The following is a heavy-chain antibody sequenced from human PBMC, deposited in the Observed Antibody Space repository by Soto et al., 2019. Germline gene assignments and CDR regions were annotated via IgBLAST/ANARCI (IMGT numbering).Heavy chain of an antibody. CDR3: ARDSPPLVGEQGLVLYYYGMDV. V-gene: IGHV3-21*01. CDR2: ISSSSSYI. J-gene: IGHJ6*02. D-gene: IGHD6-19*01. CDR1: GFTFSSYS. Sequence: EVQLVESGGGLVKPGGSLRLSCAASGFTFSSYSMNWVRQAPGKGLEWVSSISSSSSYIYYADSVKGRFTISRDTAKNSLYLQMNSLRDEDTAVYYCARDSPPLVGEQGLVLYYYGMDVWGQGTTVTVSS.